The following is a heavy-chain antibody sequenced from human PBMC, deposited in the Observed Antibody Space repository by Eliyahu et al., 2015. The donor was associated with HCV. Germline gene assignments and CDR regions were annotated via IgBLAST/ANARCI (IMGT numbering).Heavy chain of an antibody. Sequence: QITLKESGPTLVKPTQTLTLTCTLSGSSLDTKGAGMGXLRQPPGKALELLAFIYWNDDERYSPSLQSRLTITKDTSKNQVVLTMTNMNPVDTATYYCAHSLGYDHVWKSYRYTGLNYWGQGTLVTVSS. D-gene: IGHD3-16*02. CDR2: IYWNDDE. V-gene: IGHV2-5*01. CDR3: AHSLGYDHVWKSYRYTGLNY. J-gene: IGHJ4*02. CDR1: GSSLDTKGAG.